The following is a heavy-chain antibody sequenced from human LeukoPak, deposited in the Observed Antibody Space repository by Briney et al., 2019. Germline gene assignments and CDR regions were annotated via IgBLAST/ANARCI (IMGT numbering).Heavy chain of an antibody. J-gene: IGHJ5*02. Sequence: SETLSLTCTVSGGSISSYYWTWIRQPPGRGLEWVGYISYGGSTNYNPSLKSRVTISLDSSKNQFSLRLSSVTPADTAAYYCASLPIDSSTGTFGWFDPWGQGTLVTVSS. D-gene: IGHD1-14*01. CDR1: GGSISSYY. CDR3: ASLPIDSSTGTFGWFDP. CDR2: ISYGGST. V-gene: IGHV4-59*01.